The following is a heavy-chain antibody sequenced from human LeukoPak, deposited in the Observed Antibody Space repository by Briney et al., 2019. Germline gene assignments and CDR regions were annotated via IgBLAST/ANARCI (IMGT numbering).Heavy chain of an antibody. V-gene: IGHV3-9*01. J-gene: IGHJ4*02. CDR3: AKDVYRGSYFKGYFDY. CDR1: GFTFSSYA. CDR2: ISWNSGSI. D-gene: IGHD1-26*01. Sequence: AGGSLRLSCAASGFTFSSYAMSWVRQAPGKGLEWVSGISWNSGSIGYADSVKGRFTISRDNAKNSLYLQMNSLRAEDTALYYCAKDVYRGSYFKGYFDYWGQGTLVTVSS.